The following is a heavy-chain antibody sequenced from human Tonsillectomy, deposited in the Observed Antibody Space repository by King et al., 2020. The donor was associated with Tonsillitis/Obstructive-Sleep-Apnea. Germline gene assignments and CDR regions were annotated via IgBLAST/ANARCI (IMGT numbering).Heavy chain of an antibody. CDR1: GDYISSSNNY. CDR2: IYYSGST. J-gene: IGHJ5*02. D-gene: IGHD3-22*01. V-gene: IGHV4-39*01. CDR3: ARHPYYYDSNGYYNWFDP. Sequence: LQLQESGPGLVKPSETLSLTCTVSGDYISSSNNYWGWIRQPPGKGLEWIGSIYYSGSTYYNPSLKSRVTISVDTSKKQFSLKLSSVTAADTAGYYCARHPYYYDSNGYYNWFDPWGQGTLVTVSS.